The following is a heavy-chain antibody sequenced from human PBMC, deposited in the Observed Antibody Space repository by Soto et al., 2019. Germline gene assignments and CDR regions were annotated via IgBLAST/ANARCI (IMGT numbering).Heavy chain of an antibody. CDR1: GYTFTIYA. CDR2: INAGNGNT. V-gene: IGHV1-3*01. J-gene: IGHJ4*02. D-gene: IGHD3-16*02. Sequence: ASVKVSCKASGYTFTIYAMHWVRQAPGQRLEWMGWINAGNGNTKYSQKFQGRVTITRDTSASTAYMELSSLRSEDTAVYYCARFHQTLSISPGIXYWGQGTLVXVSS. CDR3: ARFHQTLSISPGIXY.